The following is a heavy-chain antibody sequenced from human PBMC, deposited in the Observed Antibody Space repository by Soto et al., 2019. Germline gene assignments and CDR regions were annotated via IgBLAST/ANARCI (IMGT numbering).Heavy chain of an antibody. Sequence: QVHLLQSGAEVKQPGSSLKVSCKGSGGAFSNYSFNWVRHTPGQGLEWLGGIIPLHNTSNYSLKFVVRVSVTADISSSTVFMHLSGLTSGDTATYYCAKWSDGNPLYYHGMDVWGQGTTVTVSS. D-gene: IGHD2-15*01. CDR1: GGAFSNYS. V-gene: IGHV1-69*06. J-gene: IGHJ6*02. CDR3: AKWSDGNPLYYHGMDV. CDR2: IIPLHNTS.